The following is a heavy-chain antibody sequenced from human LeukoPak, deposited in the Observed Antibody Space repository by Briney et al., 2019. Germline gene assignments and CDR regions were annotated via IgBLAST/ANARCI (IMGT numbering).Heavy chain of an antibody. CDR2: TYYRSKWYN. CDR3: ARGGAAAGFAY. Sequence: SQTLSLTRASSGHSGSINSSVWNWIRQPPSSGLEWLGRTYYRSKWYNDYALAVKSRIIINPDTSKNQFSLQLNSVTPEDTAVYYCARGGAAAGFAYWGQGTLVTVSS. D-gene: IGHD6-13*01. CDR1: GHSGSINSSV. J-gene: IGHJ4*02. V-gene: IGHV6-1*01.